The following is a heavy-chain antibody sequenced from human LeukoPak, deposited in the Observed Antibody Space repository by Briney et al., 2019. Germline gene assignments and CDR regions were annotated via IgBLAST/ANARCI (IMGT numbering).Heavy chain of an antibody. CDR2: ISGSGRNT. J-gene: IGHJ3*01. CDR1: GFTFSSYW. CDR3: ARDEIPSGT. Sequence: GGSLRLSCAASGFTFSSYWMSWVRQTPGKGLEWVSAISGSGRNTYYADSVKGRFTISRDNSRSTVDLQMNSLRVEDTGIYYCARDEIPSGTWGQGTMVIVSS. V-gene: IGHV3-23*01. D-gene: IGHD6-25*01.